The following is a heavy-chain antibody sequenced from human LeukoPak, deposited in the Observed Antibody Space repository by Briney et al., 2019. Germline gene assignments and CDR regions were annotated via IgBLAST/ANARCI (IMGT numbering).Heavy chain of an antibody. J-gene: IGHJ3*02. CDR3: ARDEEYSYGPGAFDI. D-gene: IGHD5-18*01. CDR2: IIPILGIA. CDR1: GYTFTSYG. V-gene: IGHV1-69*04. Sequence: ASVKVSCKASGYTFTSYGISWVRQAPGQGLEWMGRIIPILGIANYAQKFQGRVTITADKSTSTAYMELSSLRSEDMAVYYCARDEEYSYGPGAFDIWGQGTMVTVSS.